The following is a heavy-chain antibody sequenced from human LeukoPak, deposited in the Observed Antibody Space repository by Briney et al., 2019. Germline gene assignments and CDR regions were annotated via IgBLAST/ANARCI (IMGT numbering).Heavy chain of an antibody. V-gene: IGHV3-23*01. D-gene: IGHD1-26*01. CDR3: AKVPRLGIVGAYNWFDP. J-gene: IGHJ5*02. Sequence: PGGSLRLSCAASGFTFSSYAMSWVRQAPGKGLEWVSAISGSGGSTYYADSVKGRFTISRDNSKNTLYLQMNSLRAEDTAVYYCAKVPRLGIVGAYNWFDPSGQGTLVTVSS. CDR1: GFTFSSYA. CDR2: ISGSGGST.